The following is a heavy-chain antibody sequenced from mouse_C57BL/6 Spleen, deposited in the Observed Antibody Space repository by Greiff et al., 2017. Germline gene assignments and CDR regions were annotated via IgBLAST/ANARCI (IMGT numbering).Heavy chain of an antibody. V-gene: IGHV1-52*01. CDR3: ARASYGSKKDVDY. J-gene: IGHJ2*01. CDR2: IGPSDSET. Sequence: QVQLQQPGAELVRPGSSVKLSCTASGYTFTSYWMHWVKQRPIQGLEWIGNIGPSDSETHYNQKFKGKATFTVDKSSSTAYMQLSSLTSEDSAVYYCARASYGSKKDVDYWGQGTTLTVSS. D-gene: IGHD1-1*01. CDR1: GYTFTSYW.